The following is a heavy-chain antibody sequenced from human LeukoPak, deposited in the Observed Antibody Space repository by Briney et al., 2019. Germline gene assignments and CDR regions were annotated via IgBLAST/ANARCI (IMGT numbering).Heavy chain of an antibody. CDR2: ISSNGGST. CDR1: GFTFSSYS. J-gene: IGHJ6*02. Sequence: PGGSLRLSCAASGFTFSSYSMNWVRQAPGKGLEYVSAISSNGGSTYYANSVKGRFTISRDNSKNTLYLQMGSLRAEDMAVYYCARTIAVAGSYYYYYGMDVWGQRTTVTVSS. V-gene: IGHV3-64*01. CDR3: ARTIAVAGSYYYYYGMDV. D-gene: IGHD6-19*01.